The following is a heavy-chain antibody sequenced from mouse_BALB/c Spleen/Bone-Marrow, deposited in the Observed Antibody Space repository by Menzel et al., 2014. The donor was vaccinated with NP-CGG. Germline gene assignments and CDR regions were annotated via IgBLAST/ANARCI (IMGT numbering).Heavy chain of an antibody. J-gene: IGHJ4*01. Sequence: EVQLQQSGAELVKPGASVKLSCTASGFNIXDTYXHWVKQRPXXGLEWIXXIDXXXGNTKYDPKFQGKATITADTSSNTAYLQLSSLTSEDTAVYYCAGFGITKEEGYYYAMDYWGQGTSVTVSS. CDR1: GFNIXDTY. CDR3: AGFGITKEEGYYYAMDY. D-gene: IGHD2-4*01. V-gene: IGHV14-3*02. CDR2: IDXXXGNT.